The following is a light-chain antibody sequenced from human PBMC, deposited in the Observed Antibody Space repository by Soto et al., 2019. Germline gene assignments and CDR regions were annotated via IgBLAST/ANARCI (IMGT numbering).Light chain of an antibody. J-gene: IGLJ2*01. CDR1: SSDVGGYNY. V-gene: IGLV2-14*01. Sequence: QSVLTQPASVSGSPGQSITISCTGTSSDVGGYNYVSWFQQHPGRAPKLMIFEVTNRPSGVSNRFSGSKSGNTASLTISGLQAEDEGDYYCSSYTSRNTWVFGGGTKVTVL. CDR3: SSYTSRNTWV. CDR2: EVT.